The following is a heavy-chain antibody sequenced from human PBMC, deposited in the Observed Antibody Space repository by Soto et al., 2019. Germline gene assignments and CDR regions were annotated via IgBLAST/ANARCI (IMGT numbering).Heavy chain of an antibody. CDR3: ARGYYDFWSGYSSADYYYGMDV. D-gene: IGHD3-3*01. CDR2: TYPGDSDT. V-gene: IGHV5-51*01. J-gene: IGHJ6*02. CDR1: GYSFTSYW. Sequence: GESLKISCKGSGYSFTSYWIGWVRQMRGKGLEWMGITYPGDSDTRYSPSFQGHVTISADKSISTAYLQWSSLKASDTAMYYCARGYYDFWSGYSSADYYYGMDVWGQGTTVTVSS.